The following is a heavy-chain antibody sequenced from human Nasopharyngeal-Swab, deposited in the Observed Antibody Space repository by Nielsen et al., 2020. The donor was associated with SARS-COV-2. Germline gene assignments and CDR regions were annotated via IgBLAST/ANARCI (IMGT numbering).Heavy chain of an antibody. V-gene: IGHV3-15*01. D-gene: IGHD1-26*01. CDR3: TTVWELLSH. CDR1: GFTFSNAW. J-gene: IGHJ4*02. CDR2: IRSKTDGGTT. Sequence: GEYLKISCAASGFTFSNAWMSWVRQAPGKGLEWVGRIRSKTDGGTTDYTAPVKGSNTISRDYKKNTLYLQMNSLKTEYTAVYYSTTVWELLSHWGQGTLVTVSS.